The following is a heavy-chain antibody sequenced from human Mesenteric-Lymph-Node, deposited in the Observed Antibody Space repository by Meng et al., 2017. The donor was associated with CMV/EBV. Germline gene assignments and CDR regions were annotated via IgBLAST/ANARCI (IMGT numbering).Heavy chain of an antibody. Sequence: GGSLRLSCAASGFNFSSYAMSWVRQAPGKGLEWVSGISGSGGTTDYADSVKGRFTISRDNSKNTLYLQMNSLRAEDTAVYYCAKFRDFREGGAFDYWGQGTLVTVSS. CDR2: ISGSGGTT. J-gene: IGHJ4*02. CDR1: GFNFSSYA. V-gene: IGHV3-23*01. CDR3: AKFRDFREGGAFDY. D-gene: IGHD3/OR15-3a*01.